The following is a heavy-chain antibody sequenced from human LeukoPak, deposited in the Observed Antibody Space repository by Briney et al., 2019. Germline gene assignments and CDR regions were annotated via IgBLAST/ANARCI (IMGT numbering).Heavy chain of an antibody. CDR2: INHSGST. Sequence: SETLSLTCTVSGGSISSYYWSWIRQPPGKGLEWIGEINHSGSTNYNPSLKSRVTISVDTSKNQFSLKLSSVTAADTAVYYCARTGYSSSWYRAEYFQHWGQGTLVTVSS. D-gene: IGHD6-13*01. CDR1: GGSISSYY. V-gene: IGHV4-34*01. CDR3: ARTGYSSSWYRAEYFQH. J-gene: IGHJ1*01.